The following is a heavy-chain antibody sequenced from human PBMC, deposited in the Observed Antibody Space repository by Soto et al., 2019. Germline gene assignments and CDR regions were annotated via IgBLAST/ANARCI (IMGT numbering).Heavy chain of an antibody. V-gene: IGHV1-69*12. CDR1: GGTYSRYT. D-gene: IGHD4-17*01. CDR2: IIPIFGTA. Sequence: QVQLVQSGAEVKKPGSSVKVSCKASGGTYSRYTIGWVRQAPGQGLEWMGGIIPIFGTANYAQKFQGRVTIAEDESTSTAYLELSSLRSEDTAVYYCARDTAATDAFDIWGQGTMVTVSS. J-gene: IGHJ3*02. CDR3: ARDTAATDAFDI.